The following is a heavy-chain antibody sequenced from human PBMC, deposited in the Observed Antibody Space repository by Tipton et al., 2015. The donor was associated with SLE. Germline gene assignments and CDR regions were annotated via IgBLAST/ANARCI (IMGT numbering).Heavy chain of an antibody. J-gene: IGHJ4*02. CDR1: GDSISTSRYY. Sequence: TLSLTCTASGDSISTSRYYWGWIRQPPGKGLQYIGYIYYTGSTNYSPSLKSRATISVDTAKNQISLRLTSVTAADTAVYYCARHYDFLSGFDYWGQGTLVTVSS. CDR2: IYYTGST. D-gene: IGHD3-3*01. V-gene: IGHV4-61*05. CDR3: ARHYDFLSGFDY.